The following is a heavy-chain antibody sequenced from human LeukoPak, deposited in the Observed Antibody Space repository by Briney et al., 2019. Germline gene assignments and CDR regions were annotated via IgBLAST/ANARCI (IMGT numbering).Heavy chain of an antibody. Sequence: ASVKVSCKASGYTFTDYYLHWVRQAPGQGFEWMGWINPNDGDTNYAQKFQGRVTMTRDTSISTAHMEVSRLRSDDTAVYYCARANFLYCSSSTCLFDYWGQGTLVTVSS. CDR3: ARANFLYCSSSTCLFDY. D-gene: IGHD2-2*01. V-gene: IGHV1-2*02. J-gene: IGHJ4*02. CDR2: INPNDGDT. CDR1: GYTFTDYY.